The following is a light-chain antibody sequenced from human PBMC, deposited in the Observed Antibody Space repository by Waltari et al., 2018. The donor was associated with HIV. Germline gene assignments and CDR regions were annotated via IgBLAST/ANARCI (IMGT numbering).Light chain of an antibody. Sequence: QSAPTQPASVSGSPGQSITLSCTGTSRDIGHYKYVSWYQQSPGKAPKLMIYEVSNRPSGVSNRFSGSKSGNTASLTISGLQAEDEADYYCSSYISTTTLFGTGTKVTVL. CDR2: EVS. V-gene: IGLV2-14*01. J-gene: IGLJ1*01. CDR3: SSYISTTTL. CDR1: SRDIGHYKY.